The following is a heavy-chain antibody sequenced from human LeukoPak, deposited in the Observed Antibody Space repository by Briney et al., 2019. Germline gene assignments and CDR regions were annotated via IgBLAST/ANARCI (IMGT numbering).Heavy chain of an antibody. J-gene: IGHJ4*02. D-gene: IGHD3-10*01. CDR3: AKDNRPYYYGSGSYYNDY. CDR1: GFSFSSSA. Sequence: GGSLRLSCAASGFSFSSSAINWVRQAPGKGLEWVAVISYDGSNKYYADSVKGRFTISRDNSKNTLYLQMNSLRAEGTAVYYCAKDNRPYYYGSGSYYNDYWGQGTLVTVSS. V-gene: IGHV3-30*18. CDR2: ISYDGSNK.